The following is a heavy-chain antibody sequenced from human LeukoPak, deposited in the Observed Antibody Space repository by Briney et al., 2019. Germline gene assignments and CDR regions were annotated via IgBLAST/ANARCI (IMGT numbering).Heavy chain of an antibody. D-gene: IGHD1-14*01. Sequence: PGGSLRLSCAASGFTVSSNHMSWVRQAPGKGLEWVSVIYSGGSTYYADSVKGRFTISRDNSKNTLYLQLNSLRGEDTAVYYCARPVAATVTRRDWGQGTLVTVSS. CDR2: IYSGGST. V-gene: IGHV3-53*01. J-gene: IGHJ4*02. CDR1: GFTVSSNH. CDR3: ARPVAATVTRRD.